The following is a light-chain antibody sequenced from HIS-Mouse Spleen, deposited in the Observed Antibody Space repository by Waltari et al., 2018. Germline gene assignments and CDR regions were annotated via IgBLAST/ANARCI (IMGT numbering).Light chain of an antibody. J-gene: IGKJ1*01. CDR1: QGISSY. CDR3: QQLNSYPPT. V-gene: IGKV1-9*01. CDR2: AAS. Sequence: DIQLTQSPSFLSASVVDRVTITCRASQGISSYLAWYQQKPGEAPKLLIYAASTLQSGVPSRFSGSGSGTEFTLTISSLQPEDFATYYCQQLNSYPPTFGQGTKVEIK.